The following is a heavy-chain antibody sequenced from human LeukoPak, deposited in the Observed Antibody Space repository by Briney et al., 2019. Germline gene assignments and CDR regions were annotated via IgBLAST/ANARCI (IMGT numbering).Heavy chain of an antibody. J-gene: IGHJ5*02. CDR1: GFTFSNYI. V-gene: IGHV3-23*01. Sequence: GGSLRLSCAASGFTFSNYILSWVLQTPGKGLEWVSTISASGHSTYYTDSVKGRFTISRDNSNSTLFLQMGSLSAEDTAIYYCATDSYGDYSRWFDPWGQGTLVTVSS. CDR3: ATDSYGDYSRWFDP. D-gene: IGHD4-17*01. CDR2: ISASGHST.